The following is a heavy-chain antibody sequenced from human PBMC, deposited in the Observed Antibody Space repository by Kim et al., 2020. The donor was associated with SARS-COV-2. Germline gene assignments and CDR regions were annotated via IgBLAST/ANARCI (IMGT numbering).Heavy chain of an antibody. CDR2: QRGGP. V-gene: IGHV4-4*06. Sequence: QRGGPKYTPTLESRVTISLDTSKNQFALEVDSVTAADTAVYYCARRLTFDIWGQGTMVTVSS. CDR3: ARRLTFDI. D-gene: IGHD3-22*01. J-gene: IGHJ3*02.